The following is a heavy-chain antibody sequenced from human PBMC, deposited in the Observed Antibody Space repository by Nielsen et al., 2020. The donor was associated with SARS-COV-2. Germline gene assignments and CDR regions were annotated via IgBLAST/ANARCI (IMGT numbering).Heavy chain of an antibody. J-gene: IGHJ6*03. V-gene: IGHV3-9*01. CDR2: ISWNSGSM. Sequence: GGSLRLSCAASGFTFDDYAMHWVRQAPGKGLEWVSGISWNSGSMGYADSVKGRFTISRDNAKNSLYLQMNSLRAEDTALYYCAKLSDYYYYMDVWGKGTTVTVSS. CDR3: AKLSDYYYYMDV. CDR1: GFTFDDYA. D-gene: IGHD3-16*02.